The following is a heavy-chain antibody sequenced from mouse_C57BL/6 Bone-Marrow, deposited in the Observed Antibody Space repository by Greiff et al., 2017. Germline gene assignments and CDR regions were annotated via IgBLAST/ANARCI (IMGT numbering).Heavy chain of an antibody. J-gene: IGHJ4*01. CDR2: ISSGGSYT. CDR1: GFTFSSYG. V-gene: IGHV5-6*01. CDR3: ARQGYYAMDY. Sequence: EVKLMESGGALVKPGGSLKLSCAASGFTFSSYGMSWVRQTPDKRLEWVATISSGGSYTYYPDSVKGRFTISRDNAKNTLYLQMSSLKSEDTAMYYCARQGYYAMDYWGQGTSVTVSS.